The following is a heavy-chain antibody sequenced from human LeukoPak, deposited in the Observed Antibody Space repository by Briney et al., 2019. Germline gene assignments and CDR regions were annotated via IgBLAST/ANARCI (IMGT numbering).Heavy chain of an antibody. V-gene: IGHV1-18*04. CDR2: ISAYNGNT. Sequence: ASVKVSCKASGYTFTGYYMHWVRQAPGQGLEWMGWISAYNGNTNYAQKLQGRVTMTTDTSTSTAYMELRSLRSDDTAVYYCARDQAVGAITPFDYWGQGTLVTVSS. CDR3: ARDQAVGAITPFDY. D-gene: IGHD1-26*01. J-gene: IGHJ4*02. CDR1: GYTFTGYY.